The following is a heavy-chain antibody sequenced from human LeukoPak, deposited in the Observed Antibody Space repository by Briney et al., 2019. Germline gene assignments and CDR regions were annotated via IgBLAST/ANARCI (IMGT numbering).Heavy chain of an antibody. D-gene: IGHD7-27*01. CDR1: GYTFTSYD. CDR2: MSPNSGKT. Sequence: ASVKVSCKASGYTFTSYDINWVRQATEQGLEWLGWMSPNSGKTGYAQKYQRRVTMTSNTYISTAYMELSSLRSEDTAVYYCVRAPPNWGFNYWGQGTLVTVSS. J-gene: IGHJ4*02. CDR3: VRAPPNWGFNY. V-gene: IGHV1-8*01.